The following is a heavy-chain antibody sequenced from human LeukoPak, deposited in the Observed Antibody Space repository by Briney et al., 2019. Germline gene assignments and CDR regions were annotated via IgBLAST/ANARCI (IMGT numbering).Heavy chain of an antibody. Sequence: SETLSLTCTVSGGSISRAGYYWSWIRQPAGKGLEWIGRIDNGGSTNYNPSLQSRVTISADTSKNQFSLKLTSVTAADTAVYYCVRDCEFCDLLFYQRVWGKGTTVTVSS. J-gene: IGHJ6*04. CDR3: VRDCEFCDLLFYQRV. CDR2: IDNGGST. CDR1: GGSISRAGYY. D-gene: IGHD3-16*01. V-gene: IGHV4-61*02.